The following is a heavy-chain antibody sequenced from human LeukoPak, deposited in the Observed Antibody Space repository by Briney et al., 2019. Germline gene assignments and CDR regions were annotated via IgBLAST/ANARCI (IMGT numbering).Heavy chain of an antibody. CDR3: VKKGQADDDGKPD. CDR1: GFTFSSYG. V-gene: IGHV3-33*06. J-gene: IGHJ4*02. Sequence: PGGSLRLSCAASGFTFSSYGMHWVRQAPGKGLEWVAVIWYDGSNKYYADSVKGRFTISRDNSKNTLYLQMNNLRADDTAVYYCVKKGQADDDGKPDWGQGTLVTVSS. D-gene: IGHD1-1*01. CDR2: IWYDGSNK.